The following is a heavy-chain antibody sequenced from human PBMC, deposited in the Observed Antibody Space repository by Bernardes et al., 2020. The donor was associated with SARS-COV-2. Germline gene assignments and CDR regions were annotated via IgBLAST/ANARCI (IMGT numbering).Heavy chain of an antibody. CDR3: AKSGNWFQLWLRRTLYYFEY. CDR2: INHSGST. CDR1: GESFSDYS. D-gene: IGHD5-18*01. V-gene: IGHV4-34*01. Sequence: SETLSLTCGVYGESFSDYSWSWIRQPPGKGLEWIGEINHSGSTNYNPSLKSRVTISRDTSKDQFSLRLSSVTAADTAVYYCAKSGNWFQLWLRRTLYYFEYWGQGTLVTVSS. J-gene: IGHJ4*02.